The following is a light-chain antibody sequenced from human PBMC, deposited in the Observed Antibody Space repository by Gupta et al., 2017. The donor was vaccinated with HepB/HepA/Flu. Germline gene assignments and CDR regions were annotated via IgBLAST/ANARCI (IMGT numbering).Light chain of an antibody. CDR2: QDN. CDR3: QASDGSTPGV. Sequence: SYDLTQPPSVSVSPGQTASITCSGDKLGDKYACWYQQQPGQSPGRVIVQDNKRPSGIPDRGSASNSANTATPHTSGTQAMDDADDYCQASDGSTPGVFGGGTNLTVL. V-gene: IGLV3-1*01. J-gene: IGLJ3*02. CDR1: KLGDKY.